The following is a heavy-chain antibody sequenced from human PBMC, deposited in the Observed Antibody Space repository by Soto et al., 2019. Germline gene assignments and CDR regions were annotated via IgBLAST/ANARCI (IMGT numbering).Heavy chain of an antibody. CDR1: GFTFSSYW. J-gene: IGHJ6*02. CDR2: INSDGCST. D-gene: IGHD3-10*01. Sequence: GGSLRLSCAASGFTFSSYWMHWVRQAPGKGLVWVSGINSDGCSTSYADSVKGRFTISRDNAKNTLYLQMNSLRAEDTAVYYCARGFEDYYYGMDVWGQGTTVTVSS. V-gene: IGHV3-74*01. CDR3: ARGFEDYYYGMDV.